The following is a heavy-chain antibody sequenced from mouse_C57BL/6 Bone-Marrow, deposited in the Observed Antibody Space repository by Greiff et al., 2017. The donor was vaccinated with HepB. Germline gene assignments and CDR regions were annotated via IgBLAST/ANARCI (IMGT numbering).Heavy chain of an antibody. J-gene: IGHJ3*01. CDR2: IDPSDSYT. CDR3: ARLGDGAWFAY. V-gene: IGHV1-69*01. Sequence: QVQLQQPGAELVMPGASVKLSCKASGYTFTSYWMHWVKQRPGQGLEWIGEIDPSDSYTNYNQKFKGKSTLTVDKSSSTAYMQLSSLTSEDSAVYYCARLGDGAWFAYWGQGTLVTVSA. D-gene: IGHD2-13*01. CDR1: GYTFTSYW.